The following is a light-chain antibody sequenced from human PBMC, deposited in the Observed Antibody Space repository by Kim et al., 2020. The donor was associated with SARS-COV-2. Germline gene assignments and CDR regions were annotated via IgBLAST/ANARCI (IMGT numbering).Light chain of an antibody. Sequence: LSPGERATLSCRASHIVSSNYLAWYQQKPGQGPRLLMFGISSRATGIPDRFSGSGSGTDFTLTISRLEPEDSAVYYCQQYGSSLYTFGQGTKLEIK. CDR1: HIVSSNY. V-gene: IGKV3-20*01. CDR2: GIS. J-gene: IGKJ2*01. CDR3: QQYGSSLYT.